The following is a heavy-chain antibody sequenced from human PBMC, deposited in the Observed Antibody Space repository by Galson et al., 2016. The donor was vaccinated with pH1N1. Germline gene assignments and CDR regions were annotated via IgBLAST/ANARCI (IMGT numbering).Heavy chain of an antibody. CDR2: ISYDGSNK. CDR3: AKSPLFDGDYVGMDV. D-gene: IGHD4-17*01. J-gene: IGHJ6*02. V-gene: IGHV3-30*18. Sequence: SLRLSCAASGLAFRSNGVGWVRQALGKGLEWVAVISYDGSNKYYADSVKGRFTISRDKSKNPLSLQMNRLRAEDTAVYYCAKSPLFDGDYVGMDVWGQGTTVTVSS. CDR1: GLAFRSNG.